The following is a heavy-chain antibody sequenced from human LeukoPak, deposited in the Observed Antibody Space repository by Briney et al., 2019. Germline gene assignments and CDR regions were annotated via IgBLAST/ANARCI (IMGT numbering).Heavy chain of an antibody. V-gene: IGHV1-2*02. CDR1: GYTFTGYY. CDR2: XXXKSXXT. Sequence: ASVKVSCKASGYTFTGYYMHXXXXXPGXXXXXXGXXXXKSXXTXXXXXXQGXXXMXXXTSISTAYMELSRLRSDDTAVYYCARERDSNYWFDPWGQGTLVTVSS. J-gene: IGHJ5*02. CDR3: ARERDSNYWFDP. D-gene: IGHD4-11*01.